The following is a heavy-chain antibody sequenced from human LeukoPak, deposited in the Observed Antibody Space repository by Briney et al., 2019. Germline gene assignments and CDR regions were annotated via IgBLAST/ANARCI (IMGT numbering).Heavy chain of an antibody. D-gene: IGHD3-10*02. CDR3: ARPVCSGTSGMDV. CDR1: GFTFSSYA. V-gene: IGHV3-48*01. J-gene: IGHJ6*02. Sequence: GESLRLSCAASGFTFSSYAMTWVRQAPGKGLEWVSSISSSSSTIYYADSAKGRFTISRDNAKNSLYLQMNSLRAEDTAVYYCARPVCSGTSGMDVWGQGTTVTVSS. CDR2: ISSSSSTI.